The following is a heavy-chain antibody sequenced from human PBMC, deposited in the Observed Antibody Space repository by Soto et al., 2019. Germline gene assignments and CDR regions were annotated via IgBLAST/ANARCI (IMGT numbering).Heavy chain of an antibody. CDR3: AADATAWQQMVPSDY. Sequence: GASVKVSCNASGFTFTSSAFQWVRQARGQRLEWIGWIAVGSGYTNYAQRFQDRVTLTRDMSTATTYMELSRLTSEDTPIYYCAADATAWQQMVPSDYWGQGTLVTVSS. CDR1: GFTFTSSA. CDR2: IAVGSGYT. V-gene: IGHV1-58*01. J-gene: IGHJ4*02. D-gene: IGHD2-8*01.